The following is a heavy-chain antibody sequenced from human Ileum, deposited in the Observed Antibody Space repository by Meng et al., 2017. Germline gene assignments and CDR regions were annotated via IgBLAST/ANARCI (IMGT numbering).Heavy chain of an antibody. V-gene: IGHV4-39*07. CDR2: MSYDGTT. CDR1: GDSITRSRYY. J-gene: IGHJ5*01. Sequence: SETLSLTCTVSGDSITRSRYYWGWVRQPPGKGLEWIGSMSYDGTTYFNPSLQSRVTISIDTSKKQLSLKLSSVTAADSALYYCARDHGGINWFYYWGQGTLVTVS. D-gene: IGHD4-23*01. CDR3: ARDHGGINWFYY.